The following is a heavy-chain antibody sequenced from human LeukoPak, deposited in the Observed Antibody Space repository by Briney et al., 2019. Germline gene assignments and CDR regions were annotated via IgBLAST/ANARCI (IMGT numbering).Heavy chain of an antibody. V-gene: IGHV5-51*01. CDR1: GYSFSSHW. CDR3: ARHPSVVTPYYFDS. J-gene: IGHJ4*02. D-gene: IGHD2-21*02. CDR2: IFPADSDI. Sequence: GESLKISCKGSGYSFSSHWIGWVRQMPGKGLERMGVIFPADSDIKYSPSFQGQVTISVDKSISTAYLQWSSLKASDTAMYYCARHPSVVTPYYFDSWGQGTLVTVSS.